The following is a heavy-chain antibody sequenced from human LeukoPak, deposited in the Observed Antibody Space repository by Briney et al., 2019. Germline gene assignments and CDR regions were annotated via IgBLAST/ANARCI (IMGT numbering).Heavy chain of an antibody. Sequence: ASVKVSCKASGYTLTSYGISWVRQAPGQGLEWMGWISAYNGNTNYAQKLQGRVTMTTDTSTSTAYMELRSLRSDDTAVYYCARVYYDYVWGSYRGGDYWGQGTLVTVSS. CDR3: ARVYYDYVWGSYRGGDY. CDR1: GYTLTSYG. D-gene: IGHD3-16*02. CDR2: ISAYNGNT. J-gene: IGHJ4*02. V-gene: IGHV1-18*01.